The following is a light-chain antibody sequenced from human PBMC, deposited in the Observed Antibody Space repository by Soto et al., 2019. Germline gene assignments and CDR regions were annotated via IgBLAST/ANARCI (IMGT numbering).Light chain of an antibody. Sequence: QSVRTQPASVSGSPGQSITISCTGTSSDVGGFNSVSWYQLRPGTAPKLILYDVVDRPSGVSYRFSGSKSGNTASLTISGHQAADEADYFCSSYTSTMTNVFGSGTKVTVL. CDR3: SSYTSTMTNV. J-gene: IGLJ1*01. CDR1: SSDVGGFNS. V-gene: IGLV2-14*03. CDR2: DVV.